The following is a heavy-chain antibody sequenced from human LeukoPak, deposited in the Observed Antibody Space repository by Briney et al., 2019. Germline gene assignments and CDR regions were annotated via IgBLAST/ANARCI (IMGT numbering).Heavy chain of an antibody. Sequence: SETLSLTCAVYGGSFSGYYWGWIRQPPGKGLEWIGRMYTSGSANYNPSLKSRVTMSLDTSKKLFSLQMSSVTAADTAIYYCATERSRGLALWGQGALVIVSS. CDR3: ATERSRGLAL. CDR2: MYTSGSA. CDR1: GGSFSGYY. J-gene: IGHJ5*02. D-gene: IGHD2-2*01. V-gene: IGHV4-4*07.